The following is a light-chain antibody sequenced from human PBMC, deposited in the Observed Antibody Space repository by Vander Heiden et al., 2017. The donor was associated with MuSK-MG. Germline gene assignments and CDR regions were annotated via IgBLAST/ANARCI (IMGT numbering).Light chain of an antibody. CDR1: SSNIGSYT. CDR2: INS. Sequence: QSVLTQPPSASAIPGQRVTISCSGSSSNIGSYTVNWYQQVPGTAPKLVMYINSQRPSGVSERFSGSKSGTSASLAILGLQSADEADYYCSTLDDSVNGPVFGGGTKLTVL. CDR3: STLDDSVNGPV. J-gene: IGLJ2*01. V-gene: IGLV1-44*01.